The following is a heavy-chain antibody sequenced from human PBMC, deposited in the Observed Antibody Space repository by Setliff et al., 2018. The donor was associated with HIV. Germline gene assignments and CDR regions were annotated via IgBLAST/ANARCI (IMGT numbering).Heavy chain of an antibody. CDR3: ARQGLVLVPASIDWRLPPSPIDY. J-gene: IGHJ4*02. CDR1: GGSFSGYY. CDR2: INHSGST. V-gene: IGHV4-34*01. D-gene: IGHD2-2*01. Sequence: SETLSLTCAVYGGSFSGYYWSWIRQPPGKGLEWIGEINHSGSTNYNPSLKSRVTILVDTSKNQFSLRLSSVTAADTAVYYCARQGLVLVPASIDWRLPPSPIDYWGQGALVTVSS.